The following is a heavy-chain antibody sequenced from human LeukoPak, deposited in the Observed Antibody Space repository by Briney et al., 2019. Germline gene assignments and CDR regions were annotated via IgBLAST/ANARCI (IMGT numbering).Heavy chain of an antibody. CDR1: GFTFSSYS. J-gene: IGHJ4*02. CDR2: INTDGSST. V-gene: IGHV3-74*01. CDR3: AKDAGTTAKLPDY. Sequence: GGSLRLSCAASGFTFSSYSMNWVRQAPGKGLVWVSRINTDGSSTNYADSVKGRFTISRDNAKNTLYLQMNSLRAEDTAVYYCAKDAGTTAKLPDYWGQGTLVTVSS. D-gene: IGHD4-17*01.